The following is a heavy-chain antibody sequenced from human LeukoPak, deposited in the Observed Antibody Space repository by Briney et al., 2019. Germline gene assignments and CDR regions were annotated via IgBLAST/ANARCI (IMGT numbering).Heavy chain of an antibody. J-gene: IGHJ4*02. CDR3: ARGPTRDYFDY. CDR1: AASITSGGYY. V-gene: IGHV4-31*02. CDR2: IYYSGST. Sequence: TPQSLSPTWTLSAASITSGGYYWSWIRQHPRKGLEWFGYIYYSGSTYYNPSLKSRVTISVDASKKQFSLKLSSVTAADTAVYYCARGPTRDYFDYWGQGTLVTVSS.